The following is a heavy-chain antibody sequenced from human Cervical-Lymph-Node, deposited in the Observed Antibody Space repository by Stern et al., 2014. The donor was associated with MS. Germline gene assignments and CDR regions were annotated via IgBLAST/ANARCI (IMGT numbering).Heavy chain of an antibody. CDR3: AHTALWSGDYIANGYFDL. Sequence: QVTLRESGPTLVKPTQTLTLTCTFSGFSLSTSGVGVGWIRQPPGKALEWLALIYLDDDTRYSPSLRSRLTITKDTSKNQVVLTMTNMDPVYTATYYCAHTALWSGDYIANGYFDLWGRGTLVTVSS. J-gene: IGHJ2*01. V-gene: IGHV2-5*02. CDR1: GFSLSTSGVG. CDR2: IYLDDDT. D-gene: IGHD3-3*01.